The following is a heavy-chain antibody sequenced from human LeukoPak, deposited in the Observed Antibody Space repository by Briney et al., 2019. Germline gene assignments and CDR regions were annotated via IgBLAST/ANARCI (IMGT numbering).Heavy chain of an antibody. D-gene: IGHD2-2*01. CDR1: GFTFSSYA. V-gene: IGHV3-23*01. J-gene: IGHJ4*02. Sequence: GGSLRLSCAAPGFTFSSYAMSWVRQAPGKGLEWVSAISGSGGSTYYADSVKGRFTISRDNSKNTLYLQMNSLRAEDTAVYYCAKVGVVVPNISGYWGQGTLVTVSS. CDR2: ISGSGGST. CDR3: AKVGVVVPNISGY.